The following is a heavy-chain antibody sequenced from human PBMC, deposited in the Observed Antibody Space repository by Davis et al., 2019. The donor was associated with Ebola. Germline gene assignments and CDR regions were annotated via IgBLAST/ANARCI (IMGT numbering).Heavy chain of an antibody. J-gene: IGHJ4*02. Sequence: ESLKISCAASGFMFSNYAMNWVRQSPGKGLEWMGEINHIGRSNYNPSLTFRVTMSVDTSKKQFSLKLRSVTAADTAVYYCAKQPVIPVAPFDDWGQGALVTVSS. V-gene: IGHV4-34*08. CDR1: GFMFSNYA. CDR2: INHIGRS. D-gene: IGHD2-2*01. CDR3: AKQPVIPVAPFDD.